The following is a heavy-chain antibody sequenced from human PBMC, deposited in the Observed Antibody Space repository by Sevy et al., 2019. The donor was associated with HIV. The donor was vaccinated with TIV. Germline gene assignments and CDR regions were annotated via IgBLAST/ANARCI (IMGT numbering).Heavy chain of an antibody. CDR2: KESGGQT. CDR3: ARMTSTWSIDS. Sequence: GGSLRLSCAASGFSVSSYYMGWVRQAPGKGLEWVSTKESGGQTYYADSVRGRFTIARDESANNLFLQLNNLRAEDTSVYYYARMTSTWSIDSWGQGTLVTVSS. CDR1: GFSVSSYY. V-gene: IGHV3-53*01. J-gene: IGHJ4*02.